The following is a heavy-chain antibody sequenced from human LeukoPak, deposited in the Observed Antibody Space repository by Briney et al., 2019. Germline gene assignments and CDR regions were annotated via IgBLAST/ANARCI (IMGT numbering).Heavy chain of an antibody. CDR2: ISYDGSNI. CDR1: GFTFSIYA. V-gene: IGHV3-30-3*01. Sequence: PGGSLRLSCAPSGFTFSIYAMHWVRQAPGKGVECVAVISYDGSNIYYADSVKGRFTISRDNSKNTLYLQMNSLRAEDTAVYYWARGSYYDRSGYPYYWGQGTLVTVSS. CDR3: ARGSYYDRSGYPYY. D-gene: IGHD3-22*01. J-gene: IGHJ4*02.